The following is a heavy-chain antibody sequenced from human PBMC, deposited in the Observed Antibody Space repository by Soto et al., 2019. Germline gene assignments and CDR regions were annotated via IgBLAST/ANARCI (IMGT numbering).Heavy chain of an antibody. Sequence: SETLSLTCTVSGGSISSSPYYWGWIRQPPGRGLEWIGNIYYNGNTFYNPSLKSRVTISVDTSKNQFSLKLSSVTAADTAVYYCARHGPLSNNWNQLDYWGQGTLVTVSS. V-gene: IGHV4-39*01. CDR2: IYYNGNT. D-gene: IGHD1-1*01. J-gene: IGHJ4*02. CDR1: GGSISSSPYY. CDR3: ARHGPLSNNWNQLDY.